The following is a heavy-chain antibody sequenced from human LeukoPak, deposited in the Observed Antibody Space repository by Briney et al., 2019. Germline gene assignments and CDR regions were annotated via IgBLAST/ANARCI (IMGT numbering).Heavy chain of an antibody. D-gene: IGHD3-22*01. CDR2: LSGNGCST. CDR1: GITLSNYG. V-gene: IGHV3-23*01. CDR3: AKRGVVIRVILVGFHKEAYYFDS. J-gene: IGHJ4*02. Sequence: GGSLRLPCAVSGITLSNYGMTWVRQAPGKGLEWVAGLSGNGCSTNYADSVKGRFTISRDNAKNTLYLQMNSLRAEDTDVYFCAKRGVVIRVILVGFHKEAYYFDSWGQGGLVTVSS.